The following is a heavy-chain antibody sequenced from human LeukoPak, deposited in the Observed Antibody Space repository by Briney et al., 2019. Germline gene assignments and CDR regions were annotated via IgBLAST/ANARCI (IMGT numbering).Heavy chain of an antibody. CDR3: AIVYSSSWQRGWFDP. J-gene: IGHJ5*02. CDR1: GASFSGYY. Sequence: PSETLSLTCAVYGASFSGYYWSWIRQPPGKGLDGIGEINHSGSTNYNPSLKSRVTISVDTSKNQFSLKLSSVTAADTAVYYCAIVYSSSWQRGWFDPWGQGTLVTVSS. CDR2: INHSGST. V-gene: IGHV4-34*01. D-gene: IGHD6-13*01.